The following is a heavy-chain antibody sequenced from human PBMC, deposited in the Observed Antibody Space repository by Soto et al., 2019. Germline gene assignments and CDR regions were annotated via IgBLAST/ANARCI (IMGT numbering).Heavy chain of an antibody. V-gene: IGHV3-23*01. CDR1: GFTFSTYG. CDR2: ISGSGGST. Sequence: EVRLLESGGGLVQPGGSLRLSCAASGFTFSTYGMSWVRQAPGKGLEWVSVISGSGGSTYYADSVKGRFTISRDNSKNMLNLQMNSLRAEDTAVYYCAKGDGDNRGRWLDPWGQGTLVTVSS. J-gene: IGHJ5*02. D-gene: IGHD4-17*01. CDR3: AKGDGDNRGRWLDP.